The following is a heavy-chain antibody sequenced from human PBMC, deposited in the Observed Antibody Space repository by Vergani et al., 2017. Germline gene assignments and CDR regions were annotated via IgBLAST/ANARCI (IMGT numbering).Heavy chain of an antibody. CDR3: AKARDPNCKGGNCYSYYYGLDL. Sequence: EVQLLESGGNLIQPGGSLRLSCGASGFTFSSFAMTLVRLAPGKGLQLVSAISGSGGNTFYTDSVKGRFTISRDNCKDTLYLQMNSLRVENTAIYYCAKARDPNCKGGNCYSYYYGLDLWGQGTTVTVSS. J-gene: IGHJ6*02. CDR2: ISGSGGNT. CDR1: GFTFSSFA. D-gene: IGHD2-21*01. V-gene: IGHV3-23*01.